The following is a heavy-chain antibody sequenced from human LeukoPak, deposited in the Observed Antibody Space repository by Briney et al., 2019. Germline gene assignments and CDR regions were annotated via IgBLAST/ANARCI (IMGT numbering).Heavy chain of an antibody. CDR3: ARVGLDRRGYSGYEAFDY. Sequence: GGSLRLSCAAGGFSFSSYSMNWVRQAPGKGLEWVSSISTSSSYIYYADAVKGRFTISRDNAKNSLYLQINSLRAEDTAVYYCARVGLDRRGYSGYEAFDYWGQGTLVTVSS. CDR1: GFSFSSYS. CDR2: ISTSSSYI. V-gene: IGHV3-21*01. J-gene: IGHJ4*02. D-gene: IGHD5-12*01.